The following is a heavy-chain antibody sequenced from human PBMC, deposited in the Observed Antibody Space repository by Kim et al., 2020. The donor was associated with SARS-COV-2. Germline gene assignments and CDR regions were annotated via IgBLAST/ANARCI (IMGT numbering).Heavy chain of an antibody. CDR2: INAGNGNT. CDR1: GYTFTSYA. D-gene: IGHD6-13*01. J-gene: IGHJ5*02. V-gene: IGHV1-3*01. Sequence: ASVKVSCKASGYTFTSYAMHWVRQAPGQRLEWMGWINAGNGNTKYSQKFQGRVTITRDTSASTAYMELSSLRSEDTAVYYCARDRGYSSSWYTLGWFDPWGQGTLVTVSS. CDR3: ARDRGYSSSWYTLGWFDP.